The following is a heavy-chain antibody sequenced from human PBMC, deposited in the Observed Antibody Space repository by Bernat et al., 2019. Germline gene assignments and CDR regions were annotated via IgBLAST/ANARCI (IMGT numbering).Heavy chain of an antibody. D-gene: IGHD1-14*01. CDR1: GYTFSSYG. CDR3: ARDPLTGGLDY. V-gene: IGHV1-18*04. CDR2: ISAHNGNT. J-gene: IGHJ4*02. Sequence: HVQLVQSGAEVKKPGASVKVSCKASGYTFSSYGIGWVRQAPGQGLEWMGWISAHNGNTNYAQKFQGRVTMTRDTSTSTVYMELSSLRSEDTAVYYCARDPLTGGLDYWGQGTLVTVSS.